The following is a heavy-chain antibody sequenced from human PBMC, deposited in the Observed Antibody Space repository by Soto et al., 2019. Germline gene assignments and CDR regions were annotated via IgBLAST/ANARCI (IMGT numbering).Heavy chain of an antibody. Sequence: QVELVQSGPEVKKPGASVKVSCKAPGYSFSNSGFSWMRQAPGQGLEWMGWISTYTGNTNYAQKFQGRLSMTRDTSTTTAFMELTALRSDDTAVYYCARDEYNNGRNWLNPWGQGTLVTVTS. J-gene: IGHJ5*02. CDR1: GYSFSNSG. D-gene: IGHD2-8*01. CDR3: ARDEYNNGRNWLNP. CDR2: ISTYTGNT. V-gene: IGHV1-18*01.